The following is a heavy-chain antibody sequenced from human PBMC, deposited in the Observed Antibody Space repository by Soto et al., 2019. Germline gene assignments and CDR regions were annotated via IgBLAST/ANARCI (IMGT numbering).Heavy chain of an antibody. CDR3: AHWDSSNGLDV. CDR1: GFSLYTSGVG. J-gene: IGHJ6*02. D-gene: IGHD4-4*01. CDR2: IYWDDDR. V-gene: IGHV2-5*02. Sequence: QITLEESGPTLVKPTQTLTLTCNFAGFSLYTSGVGVGWIRQPPGKALECLGIIYWDDDRRYSPSLESRLTISKDTSRNLVVLTMTNMGPLVTATYYCAHWDSSNGLDVWGPGTTVTVS.